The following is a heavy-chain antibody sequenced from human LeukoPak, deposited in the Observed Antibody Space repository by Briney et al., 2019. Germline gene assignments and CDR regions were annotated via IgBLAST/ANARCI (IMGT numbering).Heavy chain of an antibody. Sequence: SETLSLTCAVYGGSFSGYYWSWIRQPPGKGLEWIGEINHSGSTNYNPSLKSRVTISVDTSKNQFSLKLSSVTAADTAVYYCARRNYDFWSGYPLNWFDPWGQGTLVTVSS. CDR1: GGSFSGYY. V-gene: IGHV4-34*01. CDR2: INHSGST. D-gene: IGHD3-3*01. J-gene: IGHJ5*02. CDR3: ARRNYDFWSGYPLNWFDP.